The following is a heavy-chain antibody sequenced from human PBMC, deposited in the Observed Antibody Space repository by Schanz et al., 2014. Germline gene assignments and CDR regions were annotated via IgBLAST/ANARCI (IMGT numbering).Heavy chain of an antibody. CDR1: GFSLDIFA. J-gene: IGHJ4*02. D-gene: IGHD2-15*01. CDR2: IIFTDGRT. V-gene: IGHV3-23*03. CDR3: ARLDPYCRSGTCSRAFDF. Sequence: EVQLLESGGGLVQPGGSLRLSCATSGFSLDIFAVSWVRQAPGKGLEWVSIIFTDGRTYYADSVKGRFTISRDSSKNTLYLQMNSLRTEDTAVYYCARLDPYCRSGTCSRAFDFWGQGTLVTVSS.